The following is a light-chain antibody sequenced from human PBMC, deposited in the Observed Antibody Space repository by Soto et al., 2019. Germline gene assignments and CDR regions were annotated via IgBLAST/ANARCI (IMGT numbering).Light chain of an antibody. CDR2: WAS. CDR1: HSVLYTSNNKNY. V-gene: IGKV4-1*01. Sequence: DIVMTHSPDSLPVSQGESATFNCKSNHSVLYTSNNKNYLAWYQQKPGQPPKLLIYWASTRESGVPDRFGGSGSGTDFTLTISSLQAEDVAVYYCQQYYSTPLTFGGGTKVDIK. J-gene: IGKJ4*01. CDR3: QQYYSTPLT.